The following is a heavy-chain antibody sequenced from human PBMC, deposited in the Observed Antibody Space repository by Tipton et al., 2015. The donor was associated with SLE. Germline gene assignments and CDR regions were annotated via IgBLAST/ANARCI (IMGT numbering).Heavy chain of an antibody. CDR3: ARGRSNGDPSYYYYGMDV. D-gene: IGHD4-17*01. CDR2: INPSGGST. Sequence: QLVQSGAEVKKPGESLKISCKASGYTFTSYYMHWVRQAPGQGLEWMGIINPSGGSTSYAQKFQGRVTMTRDTSTSTVYMELSSLRSEDTAVYYCARGRSNGDPSYYYYGMDVWGQGTTVTVSS. CDR1: GYTFTSYY. J-gene: IGHJ6*02. V-gene: IGHV1-46*03.